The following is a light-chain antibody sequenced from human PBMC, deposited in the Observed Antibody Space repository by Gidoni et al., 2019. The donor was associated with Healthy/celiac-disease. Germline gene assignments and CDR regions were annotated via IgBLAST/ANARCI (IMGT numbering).Light chain of an antibody. CDR2: DVS. V-gene: IGLV2-14*01. CDR1: SSDVGGYNY. J-gene: IGLJ2*01. Sequence: QSALTQPASVSGSPGQSITISCPGTSSDVGGYNYVSCYQQHPGKAPKLMIYDVSNRPSGVSNRFSGSKSGNTASLTISGLQAEDEADYYCSSYTSSTVVFGGGTKLTVL. CDR3: SSYTSSTVV.